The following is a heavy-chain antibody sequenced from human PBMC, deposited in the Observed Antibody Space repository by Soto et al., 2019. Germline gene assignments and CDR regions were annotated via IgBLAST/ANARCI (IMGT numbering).Heavy chain of an antibody. Sequence: ASVKVSCKASGYTFTGYYMHWVRQAPGQGLEWMGWINPNSGGTNYAQKFQGRVTMTRDTSASTASMELSSLASEDTAVYYCARELQGLYYFDYWGQGTLVTVSS. V-gene: IGHV1-2*02. CDR1: GYTFTGYY. CDR3: ARELQGLYYFDY. J-gene: IGHJ4*02. D-gene: IGHD4-4*01. CDR2: INPNSGGT.